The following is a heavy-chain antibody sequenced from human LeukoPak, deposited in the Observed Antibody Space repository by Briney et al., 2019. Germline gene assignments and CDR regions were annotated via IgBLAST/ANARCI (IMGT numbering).Heavy chain of an antibody. V-gene: IGHV4-4*07. J-gene: IGHJ3*02. D-gene: IGHD4-17*01. CDR3: ARDPGYDYADYIQDPFDI. CDR1: GGSVSSYY. CDR2: IYTSGST. Sequence: PSETLSLTCTVSGGSVSSYYWSWIRQPAGKGLEWIGRIYTSGSTNYNPSLRGRVTISVDKSKNQFSLQLSSVTAADTAVYYCARDPGYDYADYIQDPFDIWGHGTMAAVSS.